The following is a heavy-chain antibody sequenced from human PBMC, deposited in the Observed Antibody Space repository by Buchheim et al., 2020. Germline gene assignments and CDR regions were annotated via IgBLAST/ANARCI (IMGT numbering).Heavy chain of an antibody. CDR2: ISYDVSNT. CDR3: ARNNWNDY. V-gene: IGHV3-30*04. J-gene: IGHJ4*02. Sequence: QVQLVDSGGGVVQPGRSLRLSCAASGFNFSNYAMNWVRQAPGKGLEWVAIISYDVSNTYYADSLKGRFSIPRDNSKNTLYLQMNSLRTEDTAVYYCARNNWNDYWGQGTL. CDR1: GFNFSNYA. D-gene: IGHD1-20*01.